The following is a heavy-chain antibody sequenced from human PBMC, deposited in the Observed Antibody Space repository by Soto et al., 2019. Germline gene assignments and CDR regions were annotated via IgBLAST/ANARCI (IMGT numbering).Heavy chain of an antibody. CDR2: IYYSGST. J-gene: IGHJ6*02. D-gene: IGHD3-3*01. V-gene: IGHV4-61*08. CDR1: GGSISSGGYY. Sequence: SETLSLTCTVSGGSISSGGYYWSWIRQPPGKGLEWIGYIYYSGSTNYNPSLKSRVTISVDTSKNQFSLKLSSVTAADTAVYYCARTEGLYYDFWSGSLTPSNYYYYGMDVWGQGTTVTVSS. CDR3: ARTEGLYYDFWSGSLTPSNYYYYGMDV.